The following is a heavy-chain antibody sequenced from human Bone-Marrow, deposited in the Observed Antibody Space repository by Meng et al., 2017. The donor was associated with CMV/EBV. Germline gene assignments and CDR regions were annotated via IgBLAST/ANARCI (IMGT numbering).Heavy chain of an antibody. CDR1: GFTFSSYG. CDR3: AKMGIAVAGTAHGY. D-gene: IGHD6-19*01. CDR2: ISYDGSNK. J-gene: IGHJ4*02. Sequence: SGFTFSSYGMHGVSKAPGKGLEWVAVISYDGSNKYYADSVKARFTISRDNSKNTLYLQMNSLRAEDTAVYYCAKMGIAVAGTAHGYWGQGTLVTVSS. V-gene: IGHV3-30*18.